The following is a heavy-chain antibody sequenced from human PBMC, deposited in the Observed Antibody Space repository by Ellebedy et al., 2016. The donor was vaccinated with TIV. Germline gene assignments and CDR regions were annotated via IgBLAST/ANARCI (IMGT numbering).Heavy chain of an antibody. D-gene: IGHD5-12*01. CDR3: TRDMVQGMVAKYLWFDY. J-gene: IGHJ4*02. CDR1: GYPFNTYI. CDR2: ISPYTGDT. Sequence: ASVKVSCKASGYPFNTYIVSWVRQAPGQRPDWLGWISPYTGDTHFARKVQGRITLTTDTSTSTVFMELRSLTSDDTAVYYCTRDMVQGMVAKYLWFDYWGQGTPVTVSS. V-gene: IGHV1-18*04.